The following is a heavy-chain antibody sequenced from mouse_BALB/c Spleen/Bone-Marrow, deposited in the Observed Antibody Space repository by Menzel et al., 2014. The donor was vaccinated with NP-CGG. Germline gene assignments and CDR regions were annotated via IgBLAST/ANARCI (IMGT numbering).Heavy chain of an antibody. CDR1: GYTFTDYH. J-gene: IGHJ3*01. CDR3: ARRQEDYYAWFAY. CDR2: INPNNGDT. Sequence: EVQLQQSGPEPVKPGASVKMSCKASGYTFTDYHMKWVKQSHGKSLEWIGEINPNNGDTFYNQKYKVKATLTVDKSSSTAYMQLNSLTSEDSAVYYCARRQEDYYAWFAYWGQGTLVTVPA. D-gene: IGHD1-1*01. V-gene: IGHV1-18*01.